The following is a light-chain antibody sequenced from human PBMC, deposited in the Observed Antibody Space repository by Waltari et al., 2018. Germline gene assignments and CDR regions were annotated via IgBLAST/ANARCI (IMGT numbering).Light chain of an antibody. Sequence: EIVLTQSPDTLSLSPGERATLPCRASQTVNANYLAWYQQRPGQSPRVLIYGGSIRAGGIPDRVSGSGSGTEVTLTISRLEPEDFGVYVCQCQQFTASPPVYSFGQGTRLEIK. CDR3: QCQQFTASPPVYS. CDR2: GGS. CDR1: QTVNANY. J-gene: IGKJ2*03. V-gene: IGKV3-20*01.